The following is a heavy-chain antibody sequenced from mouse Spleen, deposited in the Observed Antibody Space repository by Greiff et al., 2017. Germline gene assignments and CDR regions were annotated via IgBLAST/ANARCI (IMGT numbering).Heavy chain of an antibody. V-gene: IGHV5-6-2*01. Sequence: EVKLVESGGGLVKLGGSLKLSCAASGFTFSSYYMSWVRQTPEKRLELVAAINSNGGSTYYPDTVKGRFTISRDNAKNTLYLQMSSLKSEDTALYYCARQSIEGYAMDYWGQGTSVTVSS. CDR2: INSNGGST. CDR3: ARQSIEGYAMDY. D-gene: IGHD2-3*01. CDR1: GFTFSSYY. J-gene: IGHJ4*01.